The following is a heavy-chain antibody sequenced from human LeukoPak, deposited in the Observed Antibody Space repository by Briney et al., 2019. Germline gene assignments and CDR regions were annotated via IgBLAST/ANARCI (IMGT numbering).Heavy chain of an antibody. CDR1: GFTFSTYS. Sequence: PGGSLRLSCAASGFTFSTYSMNWVRQAPGKGLEWVSSISSSSSFIYYADSVKGRFTISRDNAKNSRYLQMNSLRVEDTAVYYCARDYYGSETPHWGQGTLVTVSS. J-gene: IGHJ4*02. V-gene: IGHV3-21*01. CDR3: ARDYYGSETPH. CDR2: ISSSSSFI. D-gene: IGHD3-10*01.